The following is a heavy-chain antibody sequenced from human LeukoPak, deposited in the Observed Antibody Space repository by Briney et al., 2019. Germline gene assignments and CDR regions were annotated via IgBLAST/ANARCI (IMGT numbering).Heavy chain of an antibody. CDR2: ISYDGSNK. CDR1: GFTFSSYG. D-gene: IGHD3-16*02. J-gene: IGHJ6*02. V-gene: IGHV3-30*18. CDR3: AKEKTYVWGSYRYIYYYYGMDV. Sequence: PGGSLRLSCAASGFTFSSYGMHWVRQAPGKGLEWVAVISYDGSNKYYADSVKGRFTISRDNSKNTLYLQMNSLRAEDTAVYYCAKEKTYVWGSYRYIYYYYGMDVWGQGTTVTVSS.